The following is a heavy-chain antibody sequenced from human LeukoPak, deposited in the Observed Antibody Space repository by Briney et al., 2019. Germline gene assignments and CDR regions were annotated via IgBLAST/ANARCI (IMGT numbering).Heavy chain of an antibody. V-gene: IGHV1-18*01. CDR2: ISAYNGNT. J-gene: IGHJ6*02. CDR3: ARGPSIAARGGYYYYYGMDV. CDR1: GYTFTSYG. Sequence: ASVKVSCKASGYTFTSYGISWVRQAPGQGLEWMGWISAYNGNTNYAQKLQGRVTMTTDTSTSTAYMELRSLRSEDTAVYYCARGPSIAARGGYYYYYGMDVWGQGTTVTVSS. D-gene: IGHD6-6*01.